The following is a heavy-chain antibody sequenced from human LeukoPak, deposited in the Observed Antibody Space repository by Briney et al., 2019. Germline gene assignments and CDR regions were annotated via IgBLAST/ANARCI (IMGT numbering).Heavy chain of an antibody. CDR3: ARGYCSSTSCLRYNWFDP. J-gene: IGHJ5*02. CDR1: GYSFTSYW. V-gene: IGHV5-51*01. Sequence: GESLKISCKGSGYSFTSYWIGWVRQMPGKGLEWMGIIYPGDSDTRYSPSFQGQVTISADKSISTAYLQWSSLQASDTAMYCCARGYCSSTSCLRYNWFDPWGQGTLVTVSS. D-gene: IGHD2-2*01. CDR2: IYPGDSDT.